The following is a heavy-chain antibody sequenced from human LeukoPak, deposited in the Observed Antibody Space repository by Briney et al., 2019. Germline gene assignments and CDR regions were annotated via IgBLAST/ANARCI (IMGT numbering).Heavy chain of an antibody. CDR2: IIPIFGIA. CDR3: ARGGNSKVFDY. J-gene: IGHJ4*02. V-gene: IGHV1-69*04. Sequence: ASVKVSCKASGGTLSSYAISWVGQAPGQGLEWMGRIIPIFGIAIFAKKFQGRDTITADKATSTAYMELSSLRSEDTAVYYCARGGNSKVFDYWGQGTLVTVSS. D-gene: IGHD4-23*01. CDR1: GGTLSSYA.